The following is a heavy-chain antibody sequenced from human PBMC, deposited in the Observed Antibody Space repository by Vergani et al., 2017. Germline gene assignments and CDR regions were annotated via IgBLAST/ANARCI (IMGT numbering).Heavy chain of an antibody. CDR1: GFTFSSYA. CDR2: ISGSGGST. Sequence: VQLVESGGGVVQPGRSLRLSCAASGFTFSSYAMSWVRQAPGKGLEWVSAISGSGGSTYYADSVKGRFTISRDNSKNTLYLQMNRLRAEDTAVYYCAPTTSRLYYFDYWGQGTLVTVSS. D-gene: IGHD4-17*01. J-gene: IGHJ4*02. V-gene: IGHV3-23*04. CDR3: APTTSRLYYFDY.